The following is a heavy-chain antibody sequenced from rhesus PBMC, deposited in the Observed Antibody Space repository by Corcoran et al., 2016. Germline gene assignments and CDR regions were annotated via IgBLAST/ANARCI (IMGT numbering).Heavy chain of an antibody. CDR1: GYTFTDYY. CDR2: GSPEAGEA. CDR3: ATELLDYNSLDV. Sequence: EVQLVQSGAEVKKPGASVKISCKASGYTFTDYYLHWVRQAPGKGLEWMGCGSPEAGEAIPSQKFQDRVTITADTSTDTAYMGLSSLRSEDTAVSYGATELLDYNSLDVWGRGVLVTVSS. D-gene: IGHD3-22*01. V-gene: IGHV1-111*02. J-gene: IGHJ5-2*02.